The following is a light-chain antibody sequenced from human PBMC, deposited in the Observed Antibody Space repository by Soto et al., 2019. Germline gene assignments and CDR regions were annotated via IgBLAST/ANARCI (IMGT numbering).Light chain of an antibody. V-gene: IGKV1-39*01. CDR2: AAS. J-gene: IGKJ1*01. CDR3: QQSYSTSWT. Sequence: DIQMTHSPSSLSGAVGDRVSITCVASQSISSYLNWYQQKPGKAPKLLIYAASSLQSGVPSRFSGSGSGTDFTLTISSLQPEDFATYYCQQSYSTSWTFGQGTKV. CDR1: QSISSY.